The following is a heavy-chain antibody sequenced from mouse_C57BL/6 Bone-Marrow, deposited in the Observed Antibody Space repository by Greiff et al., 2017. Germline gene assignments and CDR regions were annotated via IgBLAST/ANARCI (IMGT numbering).Heavy chain of an antibody. D-gene: IGHD1-1*01. CDR1: GYTFTDYE. Sequence: VQVVESGAELVRPGASVTLSCKASGYTFTDYEMHWVKQTPVHGLEWIGAIDPETGGTAYNQKFKGKAILTADKSSSTAYMELRSLTSEDSAVYYCTRTYYYGSSYYFDVWGTGTTVTVSS. J-gene: IGHJ1*03. CDR3: TRTYYYGSSYYFDV. CDR2: IDPETGGT. V-gene: IGHV1-15*01.